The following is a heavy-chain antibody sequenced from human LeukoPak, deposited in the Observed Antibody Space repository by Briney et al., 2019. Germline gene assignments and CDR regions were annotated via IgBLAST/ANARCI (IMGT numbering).Heavy chain of an antibody. CDR2: IRYDGSNK. CDR3: AKLVSNYSLDDAFDI. V-gene: IGHV3-30*02. Sequence: GGSLRLSCAASGFTFSSYGMHWVRQAPGEGLEWVAFIRYDGSNKYYADSVKGRFTISRDNSKNTLYLQMNSLRAEDTAVYYCAKLVSNYSLDDAFDIWGQGTMVTVSS. CDR1: GFTFSSYG. D-gene: IGHD4-11*01. J-gene: IGHJ3*02.